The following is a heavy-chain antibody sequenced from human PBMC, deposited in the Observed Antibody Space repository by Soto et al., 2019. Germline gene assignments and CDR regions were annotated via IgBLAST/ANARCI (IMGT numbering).Heavy chain of an antibody. D-gene: IGHD3-22*01. CDR2: ISWNSGSI. CDR3: AKDSYYDSSGYLLGAFDI. J-gene: IGHJ3*02. Sequence: EVQLLESGGGLVQPGGSLRLSCAASGFTFSSYAMSWVRQAPGKGLEWVSAISWNSGSIGYADSVKGRFTISRDNAKNSLYLQMNSLRAEDTALYYCAKDSYYDSSGYLLGAFDIWGQGTMVTVSS. V-gene: IGHV3-9*01. CDR1: GFTFSSYA.